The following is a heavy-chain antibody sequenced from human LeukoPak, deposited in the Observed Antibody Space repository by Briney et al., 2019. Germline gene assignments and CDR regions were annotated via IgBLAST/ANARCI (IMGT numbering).Heavy chain of an antibody. CDR1: GASITTSY. D-gene: IGHD4-17*01. CDR3: ARGPVTTGYFAY. V-gene: IGHV4-59*01. Sequence: SETLSLTCTVSGASITTSYWSWIRQPPGKGLEWIGYIYYSGGTNYNPHLKSRVTISAATSKNQFSLKLSSVTAADTAVYFCARGPVTTGYFAYWGQGTLVTVSS. CDR2: IYYSGGT. J-gene: IGHJ4*02.